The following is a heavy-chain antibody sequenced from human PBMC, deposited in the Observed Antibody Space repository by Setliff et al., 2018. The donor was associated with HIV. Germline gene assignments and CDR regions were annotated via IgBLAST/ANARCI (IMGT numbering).Heavy chain of an antibody. CDR3: VKGGYRYYYYYMDV. D-gene: IGHD2-2*02. CDR2: INWHGDTT. CDR1: GFTFGDHD. J-gene: IGHJ6*03. Sequence: PGGSLRLSCAASGFTFGDHDMSWVRQGPGTGLQWVAGINWHGDTTGYADSVKGRFTISRDNAKNSLHLQMTSLRGDDTALYYCVKGGYRYYYYYMDVWGKGTTVTVSS. V-gene: IGHV3-20*04.